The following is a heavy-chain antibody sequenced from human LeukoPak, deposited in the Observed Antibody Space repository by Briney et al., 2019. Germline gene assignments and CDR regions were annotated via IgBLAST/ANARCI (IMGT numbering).Heavy chain of an antibody. CDR1: GFTFSSYA. CDR3: ASGRGVRGLSYYYMDV. J-gene: IGHJ6*03. V-gene: IGHV3-23*01. D-gene: IGHD3-10*01. CDR2: ISGSGGST. Sequence: PGGSLRLSCAASGFTFSSYAMSWVRQAPGKGLEWVSGISGSGGSTYYAESVKGRLTISRDNSKKTLYLQMNSLRAEDTAAYYCASGRGVRGLSYYYMDVWGKGATVTISS.